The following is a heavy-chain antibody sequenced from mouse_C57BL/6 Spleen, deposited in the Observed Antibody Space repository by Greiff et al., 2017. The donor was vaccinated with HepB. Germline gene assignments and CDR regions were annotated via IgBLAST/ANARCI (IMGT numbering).Heavy chain of an antibody. J-gene: IGHJ4*01. V-gene: IGHV1-50*01. D-gene: IGHD4-1*01. CDR1: GYTFTSYW. CDR3: ARRPTGTGAMDY. CDR2: IDPSDSYT. Sequence: VQLQQPGAELVKPGASVKLSCKASGYTFTSYWMQWVKQRPGQGLEWIGEIDPSDSYTNYNQKFKGKATLTVDTSSSTAYMQLSSLTSEDSAVYYCARRPTGTGAMDYWGQGTSVTVSS.